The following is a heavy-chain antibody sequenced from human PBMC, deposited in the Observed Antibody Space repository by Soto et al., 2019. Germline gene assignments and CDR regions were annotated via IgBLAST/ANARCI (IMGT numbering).Heavy chain of an antibody. D-gene: IGHD3-22*01. Sequence: ASVKVSCKASGYTFTGCYMHWVRQAPGQGLEWMGWTNPNSGGTNYAQKFQGRVTMTRDTSISTAYMELSRLRSDDTAVYYCARGDITMIVVVIPSFDYWGQGTLVTVSS. CDR3: ARGDITMIVVVIPSFDY. J-gene: IGHJ4*02. CDR2: TNPNSGGT. V-gene: IGHV1-2*02. CDR1: GYTFTGCY.